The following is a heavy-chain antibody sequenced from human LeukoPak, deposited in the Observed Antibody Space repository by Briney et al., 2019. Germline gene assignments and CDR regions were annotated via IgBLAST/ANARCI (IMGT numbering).Heavy chain of an antibody. CDR1: GFTFDDYG. D-gene: IGHD3-22*01. Sequence: GGSLRLSCAASGFTFDDYGMSWVRQAPGKGLEWVSGISGSGGSTNNAEPVKGRFTIPRDNSKNTLYLQMNSLRAEDTAVYYCAKGRAYYDSSGSSDYWGQGTLVTVSS. J-gene: IGHJ4*02. V-gene: IGHV3-23*01. CDR3: AKGRAYYDSSGSSDY. CDR2: ISGSGGST.